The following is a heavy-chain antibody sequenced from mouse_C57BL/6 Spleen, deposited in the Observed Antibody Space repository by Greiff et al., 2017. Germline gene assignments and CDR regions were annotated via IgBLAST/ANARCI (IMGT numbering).Heavy chain of an antibody. D-gene: IGHD4-1*01. CDR1: GYTFTSYW. CDR3: ARRGTGTRYFDV. CDR2: IYPGSGST. Sequence: QVQLQQPGAELVKPGASVKMSCKASGYTFTSYWLTWVKQRPGQGLEWIGDIYPGSGSTNYNEKFKSKATLTVDTSSSTAYMQLSSLTSEDSAVYYCARRGTGTRYFDVWGTGTTVTVSS. J-gene: IGHJ1*03. V-gene: IGHV1-55*01.